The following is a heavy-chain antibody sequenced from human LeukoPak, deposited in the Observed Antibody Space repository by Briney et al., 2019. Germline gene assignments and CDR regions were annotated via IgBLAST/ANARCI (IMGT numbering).Heavy chain of an antibody. CDR3: ARDRLSAGG. Sequence: ASVNVSCKASGYTFSGYYIQWVRQAPGQGLEWMGWINPNSGGTNYAQKFQGRVTMTRDTSISTAYMELSSLKSDDTAVFYCARDRLSAGGWGQGTLVTVSP. D-gene: IGHD4-23*01. CDR2: INPNSGGT. J-gene: IGHJ4*02. V-gene: IGHV1-2*02. CDR1: GYTFSGYY.